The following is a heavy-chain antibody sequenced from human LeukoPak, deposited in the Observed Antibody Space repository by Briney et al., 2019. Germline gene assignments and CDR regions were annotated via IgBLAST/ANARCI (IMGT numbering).Heavy chain of an antibody. V-gene: IGHV4-39*01. J-gene: IGHJ3*01. CDR2: IYYSGST. CDR1: GGSISSSSYY. Sequence: PSETLSLTCTVSGGSISSSSYYWGWIRQPPGKGLEWIGSIYYSGSTYYNPSLKSRVTISVDTSKNQFSLKLNFVTAADTAVYYCARHRPNYESVWGQGTMVTVSS. CDR3: ARHRPNYESV. D-gene: IGHD3-3*01.